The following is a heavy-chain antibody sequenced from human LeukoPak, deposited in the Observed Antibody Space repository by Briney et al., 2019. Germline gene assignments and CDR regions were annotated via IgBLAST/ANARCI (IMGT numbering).Heavy chain of an antibody. J-gene: IGHJ6*03. Sequence: RTGGSLRPSCAASGFTFSSYWMSSVLQAPGKGLEWVANIKQDGSEKYYVDSVKGRFTISRDNAKNSLYLQMNSLRAGDTAVYYCARDQPRQGFWSGYYYMDVWGKGTTVTVSS. CDR3: ARDQPRQGFWSGYYYMDV. D-gene: IGHD3-3*01. CDR1: GFTFSSYW. CDR2: IKQDGSEK. V-gene: IGHV3-7*01.